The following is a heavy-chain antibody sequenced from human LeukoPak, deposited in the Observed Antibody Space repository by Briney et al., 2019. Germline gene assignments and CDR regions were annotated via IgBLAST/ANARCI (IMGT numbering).Heavy chain of an antibody. D-gene: IGHD2-2*01. V-gene: IGHV1-46*01. Sequence: ASVKVSCKASGGTFSSYAISWVRQAPGQGLEWMGIINPSGGSTSYAQKFQGRATMTRDTSTSTVYMELSSLRSEDTAVYYCARPPQASCYHCPPDYWGQGTLVTVSS. CDR1: GGTFSSYA. J-gene: IGHJ4*02. CDR2: INPSGGST. CDR3: ARPPQASCYHCPPDY.